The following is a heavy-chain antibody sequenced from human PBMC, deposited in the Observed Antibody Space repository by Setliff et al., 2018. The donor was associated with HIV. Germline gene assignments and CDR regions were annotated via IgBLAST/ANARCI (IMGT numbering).Heavy chain of an antibody. CDR3: ARCGAGEWHLYMDV. V-gene: IGHV1-69*02. D-gene: IGHD3-16*01. CDR2: SIPILGIG. J-gene: IGHJ6*03. CDR1: GGTFSSYP. Sequence: VSCKASGGTFSSYPINWVRQAPGQGLEWMGRSIPILGIGNDEQAQKFKGRVTFTADKSTSTVYMELSSLRSEDTAVYYCARCGAGEWHLYMDVWGKGTAVTVSS.